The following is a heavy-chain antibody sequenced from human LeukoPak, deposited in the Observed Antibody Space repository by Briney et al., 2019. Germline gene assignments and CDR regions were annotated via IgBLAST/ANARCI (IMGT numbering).Heavy chain of an antibody. CDR2: INPNSGGT. V-gene: IGHV1-2*02. CDR3: ARGMVTGTARNAFDI. Sequence: ASVKVSCKASGGTFSSYAISWVRQAPGQGLEWMGWINPNSGGTNYAQKFQGRVTMTRDTSISTAYMELSRLRSDDTAVYYCARGMVTGTARNAFDIWGQGTMLTVSS. D-gene: IGHD1-7*01. J-gene: IGHJ3*02. CDR1: GGTFSSYA.